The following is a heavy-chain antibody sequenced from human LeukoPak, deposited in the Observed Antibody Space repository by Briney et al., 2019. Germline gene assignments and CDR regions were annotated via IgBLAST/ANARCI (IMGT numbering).Heavy chain of an antibody. CDR3: ARDQDIAVAGTGY. Sequence: GGSLRLSCAASGFTFSSYGMNWVRQAPGKGLEWVSTISSSSNYIYYADSVKGRFTISRDNAKSSLYLQMNSLRAEDTVVYYCARDQDIAVAGTGYWGQGTLVTVSS. D-gene: IGHD6-19*01. J-gene: IGHJ4*02. CDR1: GFTFSSYG. CDR2: ISSSSNYI. V-gene: IGHV3-21*01.